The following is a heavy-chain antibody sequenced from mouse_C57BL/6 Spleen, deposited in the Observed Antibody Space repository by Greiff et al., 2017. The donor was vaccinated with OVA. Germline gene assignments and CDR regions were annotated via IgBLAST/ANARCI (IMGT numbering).Heavy chain of an antibody. V-gene: IGHV1-72*01. CDR2: IDPNNGGT. Sequence: QVQLQQPGAELVRPGASVKLSCKASGYTFTSYWMHWVKQRPGRGLEWIGRIDPNNGGTKYTETFQSKATLHVDTPSSTAYMQLSSRRSEDSAVYYCAREGGYPGDYWGQGTSVTVSS. D-gene: IGHD2-2*01. CDR1: GYTFTSYW. J-gene: IGHJ4*01. CDR3: AREGGYPGDY.